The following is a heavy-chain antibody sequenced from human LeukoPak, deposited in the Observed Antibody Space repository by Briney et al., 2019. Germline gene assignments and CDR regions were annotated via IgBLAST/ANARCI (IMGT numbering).Heavy chain of an antibody. J-gene: IGHJ6*02. CDR2: IYPGDSKT. Sequence: GESLKISCKGSGYSFKNYWIAWVRQVPGKGLEWMGIIYPGDSKTIYNPSFQGQVTISADKSISTAYLQWSSLKASDTAKYYCARQGFVASYGVDVWGQGTTVTVSS. CDR3: ARQGFVASYGVDV. V-gene: IGHV5-51*01. CDR1: GYSFKNYW.